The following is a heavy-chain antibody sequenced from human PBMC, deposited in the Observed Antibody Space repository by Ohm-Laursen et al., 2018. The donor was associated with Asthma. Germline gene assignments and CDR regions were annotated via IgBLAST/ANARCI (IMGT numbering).Heavy chain of an antibody. D-gene: IGHD3-3*01. CDR1: GFTFSSYS. V-gene: IGHV3-48*04. CDR2: ISSSSSTI. J-gene: IGHJ3*02. Sequence: SLRLSCTASGFTFSSYSMNWVRQAPGKGLEWVSYISSSSSTIYYADSVKGRFTISRDNAKNTLYLQMNSLRAEDTAVYYCFSLGGVVKAFDIWGQGTMVTVSS. CDR3: FSLGGVVKAFDI.